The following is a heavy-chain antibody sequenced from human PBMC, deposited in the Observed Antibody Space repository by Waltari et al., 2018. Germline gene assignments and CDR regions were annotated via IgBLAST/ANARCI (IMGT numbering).Heavy chain of an antibody. Sequence: QVQLVQSGAEVKKPGSSVKVSCKASGGTFSSYAISWVRQAPGQGLEWMGGIIPIFGTANYAQKFQGRVTMTADESTSTAYMELSSLRSEDTAVYYCARGPAGYCSSTSCHGNYYYGMDVWGQGTTVTVSS. V-gene: IGHV1-69*01. D-gene: IGHD2-2*01. CDR3: ARGPAGYCSSTSCHGNYYYGMDV. CDR2: IIPIFGTA. J-gene: IGHJ6*02. CDR1: GGTFSSYA.